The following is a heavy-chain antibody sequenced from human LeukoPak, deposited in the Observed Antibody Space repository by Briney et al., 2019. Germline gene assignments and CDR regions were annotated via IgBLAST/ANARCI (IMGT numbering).Heavy chain of an antibody. D-gene: IGHD6-13*01. V-gene: IGHV1-8*01. CDR1: GYTFTSYD. J-gene: IGHJ4*02. CDR3: ARRYSSNWDFDY. Sequence: ASVKVSCKASGYTFTSYDINGVRQATGQGPEWLGWVDPRSGNTGCAQKFQDRVTMTRDTSINTAYMELGSLDFEDTAVYYCARRYSSNWDFDYWGQGTLITVSS. CDR2: VDPRSGNT.